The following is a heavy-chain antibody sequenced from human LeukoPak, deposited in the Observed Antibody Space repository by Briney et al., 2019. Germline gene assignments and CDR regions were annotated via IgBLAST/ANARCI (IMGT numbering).Heavy chain of an antibody. CDR2: MNPNSGNT. D-gene: IGHD4-17*01. Sequence: ASVKVSCKASGYTFTSYDINWVRQATGQGLEWMGWMNPNSGNTGYAQKFQGRVTMTRNTSISTAYMELRSLRSDDTAVYYCARDNSDYGDADPGRYWGQGTLVTVSS. V-gene: IGHV1-8*01. J-gene: IGHJ4*02. CDR1: GYTFTSYD. CDR3: ARDNSDYGDADPGRY.